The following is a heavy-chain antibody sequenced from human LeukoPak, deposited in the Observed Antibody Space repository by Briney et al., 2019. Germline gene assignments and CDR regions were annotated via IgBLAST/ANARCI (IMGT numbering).Heavy chain of an antibody. CDR1: GGSISSYY. Sequence: SETLSLTCTVSGGSISSYYWSWIRQPPGKGLEWIGYIYYSGSTNYNPSLKSRVTISVDTSKNQFSLKLSSVTAADTAVYYCARALRTIHWFDPWGQGTLVTVSS. J-gene: IGHJ5*02. CDR2: IYYSGST. D-gene: IGHD5-12*01. CDR3: ARALRTIHWFDP. V-gene: IGHV4-59*08.